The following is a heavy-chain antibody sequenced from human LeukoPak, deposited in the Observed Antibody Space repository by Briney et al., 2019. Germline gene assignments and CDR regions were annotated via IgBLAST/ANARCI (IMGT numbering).Heavy chain of an antibody. CDR2: INPNSGGT. Sequence: ASVKVSCKASGSTFTGYYMHWVRQSPGQGLEWMGRINPNSGGTNYAQKFQGRVTMTRDTSISTAYMELSRLRSDDTAVYYCARDRGPYYDFWSGKRYYYYGMDVWGQGTTVTVSS. D-gene: IGHD3-3*01. V-gene: IGHV1-2*06. J-gene: IGHJ6*02. CDR3: ARDRGPYYDFWSGKRYYYYGMDV. CDR1: GSTFTGYY.